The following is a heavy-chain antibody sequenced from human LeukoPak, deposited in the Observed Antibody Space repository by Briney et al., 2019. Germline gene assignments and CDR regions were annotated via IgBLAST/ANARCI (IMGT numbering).Heavy chain of an antibody. V-gene: IGHV1-18*01. CDR2: ISAYNGNT. D-gene: IGHD3-10*01. Sequence: ASVKVSCKASGYTFTSYGISWVRQAPGQGLEWMGWISAYNGNTNYAQKLQGRVTMATDTSTTTAYMELRSLRSDDTAVYYCARANYHGSGSYCDYWGQGTLVTVSS. J-gene: IGHJ4*02. CDR3: ARANYHGSGSYCDY. CDR1: GYTFTSYG.